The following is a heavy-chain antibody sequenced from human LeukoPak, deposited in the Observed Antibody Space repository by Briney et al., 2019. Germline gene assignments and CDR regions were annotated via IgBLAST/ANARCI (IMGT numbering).Heavy chain of an antibody. V-gene: IGHV3-30*18. J-gene: IGHJ4*02. D-gene: IGHD6-19*01. CDR3: AKDDEISGAYPSIAVAGRVDY. CDR2: ISYDGSNK. Sequence: AGGSLRLSCAASGFTFSSYGMHWVRQAPGKGLEWVAVISYDGSNKYYADSVKGRFTISRDNSKNTLYLQMNSLRAEDTAVYYCAKDDEISGAYPSIAVAGRVDYWGQGTLVTVSS. CDR1: GFTFSSYG.